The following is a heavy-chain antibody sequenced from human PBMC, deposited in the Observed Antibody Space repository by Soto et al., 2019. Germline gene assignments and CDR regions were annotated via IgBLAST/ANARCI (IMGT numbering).Heavy chain of an antibody. CDR1: GYTFTSYY. V-gene: IGHV1-46*01. D-gene: IGHD6-6*01. J-gene: IGHJ6*02. CDR3: ARNGGIAARNYYYYYGMDV. CDR2: INPSGGST. Sequence: EASVKVSCKASGYTFTSYYMHWVRQAPGQGLEWMGIINPSGGSTSYAQKFQGRVTMTRDTSTSTVYMELSSLRSEDTAVYYCARNGGIAARNYYYYYGMDVWGQGTTVTVSS.